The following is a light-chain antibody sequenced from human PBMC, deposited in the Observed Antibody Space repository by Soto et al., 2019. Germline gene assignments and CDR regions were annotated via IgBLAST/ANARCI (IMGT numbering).Light chain of an antibody. CDR1: QSISSL. CDR2: NAS. V-gene: IGKV1-5*03. Sequence: DKQMTQSPSTLSVTLGEAASITCRASQSISSLLAWYQQKPGKAPKLLIYNASSLESGVPSRFSGSGSGTEFTLTISSLQSEDFATYYCQQDNIYPFTFGGGTNVDI. J-gene: IGKJ4*01. CDR3: QQDNIYPFT.